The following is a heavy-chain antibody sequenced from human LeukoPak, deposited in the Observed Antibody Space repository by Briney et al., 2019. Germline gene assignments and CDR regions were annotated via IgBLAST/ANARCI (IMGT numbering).Heavy chain of an antibody. CDR1: GFTFSDHY. Sequence: GGSLRLSCAASGFTFSDHYMSWFRLSPGKGLEWLSYITSSGTTTDYADSVKGRFTISRDNAKNSMYLQMNSLRPEDTAVYYCARDPDYGDPEWGQGTLVNVSS. V-gene: IGHV3-11*01. CDR2: ITSSGTTT. J-gene: IGHJ4*02. D-gene: IGHD4-17*01. CDR3: ARDPDYGDPE.